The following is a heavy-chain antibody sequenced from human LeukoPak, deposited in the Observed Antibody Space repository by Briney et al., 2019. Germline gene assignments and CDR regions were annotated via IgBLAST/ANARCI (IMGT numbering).Heavy chain of an antibody. CDR1: GGSISSSSYY. J-gene: IGHJ6*02. D-gene: IGHD6-6*01. Sequence: KPSETLSLTCTVSGGSISSSSYYWGWIRQPPGKGLEWIGSIYYSGSTYYNPSLKSRVTISVDTSKNQFSLKLSSVTAADTAVYYCARGGIAARPTRYYYGMDVWGQGTTVTVSS. CDR3: ARGGIAARPTRYYYGMDV. CDR2: IYYSGST. V-gene: IGHV4-39*07.